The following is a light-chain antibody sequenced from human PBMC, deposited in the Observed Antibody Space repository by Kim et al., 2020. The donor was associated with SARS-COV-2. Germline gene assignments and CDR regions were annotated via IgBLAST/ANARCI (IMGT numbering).Light chain of an antibody. CDR3: AAWDDSLNGPV. J-gene: IGLJ1*01. CDR2: SNN. Sequence: QSVLTQPPSASGTPGQRVTISCSGSSSNIGSNTVNWYQQLPGTAPKLLIYSNNQRPSGFPDRFSGSKSGTSASLAISGLQSVDEADYYCAAWDDSLNGPVFGTGTKVTVL. V-gene: IGLV1-44*01. CDR1: SSNIGSNT.